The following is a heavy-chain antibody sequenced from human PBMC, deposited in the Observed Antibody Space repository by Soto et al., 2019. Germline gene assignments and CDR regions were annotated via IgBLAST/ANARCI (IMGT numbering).Heavy chain of an antibody. D-gene: IGHD3-9*01. CDR2: IYWDDDK. CDR1: GFSLSTSGVG. CDR3: AHIFRDFDLFDY. Sequence: QITLKESGPTLVKPTQTLTLTCTFSGFSLSTSGVGVGWIRQPPGKALEWLALIYWDDDKRYSPSLKSRLTITQDTSKTQVVLTVTNMDTVDTATYYWAHIFRDFDLFDYWGQGNLVTVSS. V-gene: IGHV2-5*02. J-gene: IGHJ4*02.